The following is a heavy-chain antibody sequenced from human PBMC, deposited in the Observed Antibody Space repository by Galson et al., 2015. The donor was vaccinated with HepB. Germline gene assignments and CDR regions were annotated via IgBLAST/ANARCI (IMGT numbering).Heavy chain of an antibody. J-gene: IGHJ4*02. V-gene: IGHV1-69*13. Sequence: SVKVSCKASGGTFSRYAITWVRQAPGQGLEWMGGIIPMFGTANYAQKFKGRITITADESTSTAYMELSSLRSEDTAVYYCARAYDSSGYGALEYWGQGTLVTVSS. CDR3: ARAYDSSGYGALEY. D-gene: IGHD3-22*01. CDR2: IIPMFGTA. CDR1: GGTFSRYA.